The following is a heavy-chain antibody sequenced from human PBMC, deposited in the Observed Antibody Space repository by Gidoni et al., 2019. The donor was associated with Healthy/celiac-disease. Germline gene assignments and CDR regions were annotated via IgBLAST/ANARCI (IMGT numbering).Heavy chain of an antibody. J-gene: IGHJ4*02. CDR2: ISGSGGST. D-gene: IGHD3-22*01. Sequence: ELQLLVSGGGLVQPGGSLRLSCADSGFTFSCYAMSCVRKAPGKGLGCVAAISGSGGSTYYADSVKGRFTISRDNSKNTLYLQMNSLRAEDTAVYYCADSSDPTRDYWGQGTLVTVSS. CDR3: ADSSDPTRDY. CDR1: GFTFSCYA. V-gene: IGHV3-23*01.